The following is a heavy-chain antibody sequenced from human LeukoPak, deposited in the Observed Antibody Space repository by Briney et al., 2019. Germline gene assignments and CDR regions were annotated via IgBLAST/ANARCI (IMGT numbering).Heavy chain of an antibody. D-gene: IGHD4-17*01. V-gene: IGHV1-69*06. CDR1: GGTSSSYA. J-gene: IGHJ4*02. Sequence: ASVKVSCKASGGTSSSYAISWVRQAPGQGLEWMGGIIPIFGTANYAQKFQGRVTITADKSTSTAYMELSSLRSEDTAVYYCARVGTKWGDYATYWGQGTLVTVSS. CDR3: ARVGTKWGDYATY. CDR2: IIPIFGTA.